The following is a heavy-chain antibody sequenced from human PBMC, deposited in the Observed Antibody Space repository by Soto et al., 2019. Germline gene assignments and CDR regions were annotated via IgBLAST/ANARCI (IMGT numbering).Heavy chain of an antibody. V-gene: IGHV1-18*01. J-gene: IGHJ6*02. D-gene: IGHD3-10*01. CDR3: ARVEGTYGSGSYYPTDYYYYGMDV. CDR1: GYTFTSYD. CDR2: MSANSGNT. Sequence: GASVKVSCKASGYTFTSYDINWVRQATGQGLEWMGWMSANSGNTNYAQKLQGRVTMTTDTSTSTAYMELRSLRSDDTAVYYCARVEGTYGSGSYYPTDYYYYGMDVWGQGTTVTVSS.